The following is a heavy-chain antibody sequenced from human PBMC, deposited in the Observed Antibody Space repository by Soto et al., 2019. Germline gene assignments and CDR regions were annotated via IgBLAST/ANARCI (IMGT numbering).Heavy chain of an antibody. Sequence: PSETLSLTCTVSGGSISSGDYYWSWIRQPPGKGLEWIGYIYYSGSTYYNPSLKSRVTISVDTSKNQFSLKLSSVTAADTAVYYCARANYYDSSGYYSWGRNYYYGMDVWGQGTTVTVSS. CDR3: ARANYYDSSGYYSWGRNYYYGMDV. CDR1: GGSISSGDYY. J-gene: IGHJ6*02. D-gene: IGHD3-22*01. V-gene: IGHV4-30-4*01. CDR2: IYYSGST.